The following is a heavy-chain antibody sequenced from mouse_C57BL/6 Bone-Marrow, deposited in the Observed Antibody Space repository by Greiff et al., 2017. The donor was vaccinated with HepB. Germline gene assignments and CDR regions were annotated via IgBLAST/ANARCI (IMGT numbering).Heavy chain of an antibody. Sequence: QVQLKQSGAELVRPGASVKLSCKASGYTFTDYYINWVKQRPGQGLEWIARIYPGSGNTYYNEKFKSKATLTAEKSSSTAYMQLSSLTSEDSAVYFCARDYYGSSYGYWGQGTTLTVSS. CDR1: GYTFTDYY. J-gene: IGHJ2*01. D-gene: IGHD1-1*01. CDR2: IYPGSGNT. V-gene: IGHV1-76*01. CDR3: ARDYYGSSYGY.